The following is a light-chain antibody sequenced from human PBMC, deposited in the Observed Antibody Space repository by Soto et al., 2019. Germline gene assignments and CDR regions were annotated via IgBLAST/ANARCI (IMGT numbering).Light chain of an antibody. Sequence: EIVLTQSPGTLSLSPGERATLSCRASQSVYSRYLAWYQQKPGQAPRLLIYSASSRATGIPDRFSGSGSGADFTLTISRLEPEDFAVYYRQQYGSSPNTFGQGTKVDIK. CDR2: SAS. CDR3: QQYGSSPNT. J-gene: IGKJ1*01. CDR1: QSVYSRY. V-gene: IGKV3-20*01.